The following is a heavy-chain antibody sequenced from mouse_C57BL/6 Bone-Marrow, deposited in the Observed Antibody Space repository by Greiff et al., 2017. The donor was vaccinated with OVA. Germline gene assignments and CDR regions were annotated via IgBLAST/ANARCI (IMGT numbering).Heavy chain of an antibody. CDR2: IDPENGDT. V-gene: IGHV14-4*01. CDR1: GFNIKDDY. CDR3: TTYGNCGFAY. J-gene: IGHJ3*01. Sequence: VQLQQSGAELVRPGASVKLSCTASGFNIKDDYMHWVKQRPEQGLEWIGWIDPENGDTEYASKFQGKATITADTSSNTAYLQLSSLTSEDTAVYYCTTYGNCGFAYWGQGTLVTVSA. D-gene: IGHD2-1*01.